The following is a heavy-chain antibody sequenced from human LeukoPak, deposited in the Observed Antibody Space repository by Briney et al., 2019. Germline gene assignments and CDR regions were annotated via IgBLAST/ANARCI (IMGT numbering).Heavy chain of an antibody. Sequence: QSGGSLRLSCAASGFTFSNYAMSWVRQAPGKGLEWVSAISGGGFGTYYADSVKGRFTISRDNPKNTLYLLTNSLRAEDTAVYYCATHSVTFIRGVIFHWGQGSLVTVSS. CDR3: ATHSVTFIRGVIFH. CDR2: ISGGGFGT. CDR1: GFTFSNYA. J-gene: IGHJ4*02. V-gene: IGHV3-23*01. D-gene: IGHD3-10*01.